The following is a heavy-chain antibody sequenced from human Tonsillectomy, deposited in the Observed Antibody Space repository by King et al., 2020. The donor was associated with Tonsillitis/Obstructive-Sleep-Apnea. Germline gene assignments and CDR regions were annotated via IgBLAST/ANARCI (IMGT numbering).Heavy chain of an antibody. D-gene: IGHD1-26*01. CDR2: ISWNSGSI. J-gene: IGHJ3*02. V-gene: IGHV3-9*01. CDR3: AKELGVGAKDAFDI. Sequence: VQLVESGGGLVQPGRSLRLSCAASGFTFDDYAMHWVRQAPGKGLEWVSGISWNSGSIGYADSVKGRFTISRDNAKNSLYLQMNSLRAEDTALYYCAKELGVGAKDAFDIWGQGTMVTVSS. CDR1: GFTFDDYA.